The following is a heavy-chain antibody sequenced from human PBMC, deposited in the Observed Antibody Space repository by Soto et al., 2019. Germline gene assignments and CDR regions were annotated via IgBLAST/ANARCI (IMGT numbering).Heavy chain of an antibody. D-gene: IGHD2-15*01. CDR3: AHSLYCSGSSCSYSTWFDP. V-gene: IGHV2-5*02. Sequence: QITLKESGPPLVKPTQTLTLTCTFSGFSLSTSGVGVGWIRQPPGKALEWLALIYWDDNKIYSPSLKSRLTITKDTSKNSMVLTMTNMDPLDTAPYSCAHSLYCSGSSCSYSTWFDPWGQGTLVTVSS. CDR2: IYWDDNK. CDR1: GFSLSTSGVG. J-gene: IGHJ5*02.